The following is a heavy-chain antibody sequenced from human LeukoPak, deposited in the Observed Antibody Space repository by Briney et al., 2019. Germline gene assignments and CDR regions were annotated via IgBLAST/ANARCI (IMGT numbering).Heavy chain of an antibody. V-gene: IGHV4-34*01. J-gene: IGHJ4*02. CDR1: GGSFSGYY. Sequence: PSETLSLTCAVYGGSFSGYYWSWVRQPPGKGLEWLGEINHSGSTNYNPSLKSRVTISVDTSKNQFSLKLSSVPAADTAVYYCARGLDILTGYYYFDYWGQGTLVTVSS. CDR3: ARGLDILTGYYYFDY. CDR2: INHSGST. D-gene: IGHD3-9*01.